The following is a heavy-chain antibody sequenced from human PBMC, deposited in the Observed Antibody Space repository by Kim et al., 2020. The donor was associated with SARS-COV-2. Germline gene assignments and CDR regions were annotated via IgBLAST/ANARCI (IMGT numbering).Heavy chain of an antibody. CDR3: ARTYDFWSGYHMNNWFDP. D-gene: IGHD3-3*01. CDR1: GFTFSDYY. CDR2: ISSSGSTI. V-gene: IGHV3-11*01. Sequence: GGSLRLSCAASGFTFSDYYMSWIRQAPGKGLEWVSYISSSGSTIYYADSVKGRFTISRDNAKNSLYLQMNSLRAEDTAVYYCARTYDFWSGYHMNNWFDPWGQGTLVTVSS. J-gene: IGHJ5*02.